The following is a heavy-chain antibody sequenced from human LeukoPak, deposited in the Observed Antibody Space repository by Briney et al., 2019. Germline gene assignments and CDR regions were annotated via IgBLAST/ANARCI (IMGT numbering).Heavy chain of an antibody. J-gene: IGHJ4*02. Sequence: GGSLRLSCAASGFTFDNYGMHWVRQAPGKGLEWVAFIRSDGGIKYYADSVKGRFTISRDNPKNTLYLQVNSLRAEDTAVYFCAKDVPAAYFDYWGQGTLATVSS. D-gene: IGHD2-2*01. CDR1: GFTFDNYG. CDR2: IRSDGGIK. V-gene: IGHV3-30*02. CDR3: AKDVPAAYFDY.